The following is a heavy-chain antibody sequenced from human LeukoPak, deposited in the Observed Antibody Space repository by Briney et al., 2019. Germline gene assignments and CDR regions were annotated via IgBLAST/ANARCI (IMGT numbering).Heavy chain of an antibody. D-gene: IGHD3-10*01. CDR3: AKNLYGSGRPFFDY. Sequence: GGSLRLSCAASGFSFSSYAMSWVRQAPGKGLEWVSTISDSGGSPYYADSVKGRFTISRDNSKNTLYLQMNSLRAEDTAVYYCAKNLYGSGRPFFDYWGQGTLVTVSS. J-gene: IGHJ4*02. CDR1: GFSFSSYA. CDR2: ISDSGGSP. V-gene: IGHV3-23*01.